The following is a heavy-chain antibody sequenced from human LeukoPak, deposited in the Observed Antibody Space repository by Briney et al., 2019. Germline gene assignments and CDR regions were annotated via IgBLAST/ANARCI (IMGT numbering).Heavy chain of an antibody. J-gene: IGHJ4*02. D-gene: IGHD3-22*01. V-gene: IGHV3-48*04. CDR2: ISSSSDSI. CDR1: GFTFGPYT. CDR3: AKGYYYDSSGYYPDYFDY. Sequence: GGSLRLSCAASGFTFGPYTMNWVRQAPGKGLEWVSYISSSSDSIYYADSVKGRFTISRDNAKNSLYLQMNSLRAEDMALYYCAKGYYYDSSGYYPDYFDYWGQGTLVTVSS.